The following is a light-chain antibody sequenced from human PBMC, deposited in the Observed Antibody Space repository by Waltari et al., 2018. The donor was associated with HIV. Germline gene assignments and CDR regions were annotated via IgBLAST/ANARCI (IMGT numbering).Light chain of an antibody. V-gene: IGLV2-14*01. J-gene: IGLJ1*01. CDR1: SSDVGGYNY. Sequence: QSALTPPASVSGSPGQSLPISCTVTSSDVGGYNYVSWYTQHPGKAPKLMIYEFSNRPSGVSNRFSGSKSGNTASLTIAGLQAEDEAEYYCSSYTSSSLYVFGTGTKVTVL. CDR2: EFS. CDR3: SSYTSSSLYV.